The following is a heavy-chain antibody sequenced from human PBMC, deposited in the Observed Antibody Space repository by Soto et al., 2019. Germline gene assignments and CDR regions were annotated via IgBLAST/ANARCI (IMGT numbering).Heavy chain of an antibody. CDR2: INPNSGGT. J-gene: IGHJ3*02. D-gene: IGHD3-22*01. CDR1: GYIFTGYY. Sequence: ASVKVSCKASGYIFTGYYMHWVRQAPGQGLEWMGWINPNSGGTNYTQKFQGRVTMTRDTSISTAYMELSRLRSDDTAVYYCARNHDYYDSSGYVDDAFDIWGQGTMVTVSS. CDR3: ARNHDYYDSSGYVDDAFDI. V-gene: IGHV1-2*02.